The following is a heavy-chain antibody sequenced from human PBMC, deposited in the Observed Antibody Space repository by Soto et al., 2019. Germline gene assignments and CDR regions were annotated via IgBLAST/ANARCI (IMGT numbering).Heavy chain of an antibody. J-gene: IGHJ4*02. Sequence: VGSLRLSCAASGLIFSDVWMTWVRQAPGKGLEWVGRIKTKPDDGAIDYAAPVRGRFTISRDDSKNTLYLQMTSLTPDDTGVYYCTTSNLGVDFWGPGTLVTVSS. D-gene: IGHD1-1*01. CDR3: TTSNLGVDF. CDR1: GLIFSDVW. CDR2: IKTKPDDGAI. V-gene: IGHV3-15*01.